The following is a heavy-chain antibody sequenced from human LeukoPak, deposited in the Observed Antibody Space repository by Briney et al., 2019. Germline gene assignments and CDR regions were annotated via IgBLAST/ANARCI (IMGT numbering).Heavy chain of an antibody. J-gene: IGHJ4*02. V-gene: IGHV4-59*01. D-gene: IGHD3-10*01. Sequence: SETLSLTCTVSGGSISLYYWSWIRQPPGKGLKWIGYFYDTRSPKYNPSLERRVTISVDISRNQFSLNLTSVTAADTAVYYCARGRGSLTYWGQGTLATVSS. CDR1: GGSISLYY. CDR2: FYDTRSP. CDR3: ARGRGSLTY.